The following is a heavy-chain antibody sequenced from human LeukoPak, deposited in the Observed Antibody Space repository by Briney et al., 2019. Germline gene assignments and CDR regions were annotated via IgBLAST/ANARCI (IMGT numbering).Heavy chain of an antibody. CDR3: AKGSGGSYLVYFDY. J-gene: IGHJ4*02. D-gene: IGHD1-26*01. CDR1: GFTFSSYG. Sequence: PGGSLRLSCAASGFTFSSYGMSWVRQAPGEGLEWVSAISGSGGSTYYADSVKGRFTISRDNSKNTLYLQMNSLRAEDTAVYYCAKGSGGSYLVYFDYWGQGTLVTVSS. V-gene: IGHV3-23*01. CDR2: ISGSGGST.